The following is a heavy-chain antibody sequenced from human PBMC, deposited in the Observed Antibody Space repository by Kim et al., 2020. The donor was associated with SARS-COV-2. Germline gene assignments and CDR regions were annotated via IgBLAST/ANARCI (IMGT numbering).Heavy chain of an antibody. D-gene: IGHD6-13*01. V-gene: IGHV4-34*01. CDR1: GGSFSGYY. CDR2: INHSGST. CDR3: ARGRRAAAPLYSTWYFDL. J-gene: IGHJ2*01. Sequence: SETLSLTCAVYGGSFSGYYWSWIRQPPGKGLEWIGEINHSGSTNYNPSLKSRVTISVDTSKNQFSLKLSSVTAADTAVYYCARGRRAAAPLYSTWYFDLWGRGTLVTVSS.